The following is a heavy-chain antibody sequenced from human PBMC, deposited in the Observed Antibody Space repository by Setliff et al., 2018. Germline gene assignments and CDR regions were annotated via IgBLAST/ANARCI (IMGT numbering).Heavy chain of an antibody. Sequence: ASVKVSCKASGATFSSHGISWVRQAPGQGLEWMGGTIPMFGTTEYARKFQGRLTIITDESTNTAFMQLSSLRSDDTAVYYCVREGVDSRSSTDYRYYMDVWGQGTPVTVS. V-gene: IGHV1-69*05. CDR3: VREGVDSRSSTDYRYYMDV. D-gene: IGHD3-22*01. J-gene: IGHJ6*03. CDR2: TIPMFGTT. CDR1: GATFSSHG.